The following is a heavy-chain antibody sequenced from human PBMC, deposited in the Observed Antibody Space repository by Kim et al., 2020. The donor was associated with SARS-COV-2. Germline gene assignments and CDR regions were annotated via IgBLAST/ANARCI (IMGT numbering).Heavy chain of an antibody. CDR3: ARARGIAAAANYYGMDV. V-gene: IGHV3-21*01. D-gene: IGHD6-13*01. J-gene: IGHJ6*02. Sequence: GGSLRLSCAASGFTFSSYSMNWVRQAPGKGLEWVSSISSSSSYIYYADSVKGRFTISRDNAKNSLYLQMNSLRAEDTAVYYCARARGIAAAANYYGMDVWGQGTTVTVSS. CDR1: GFTFSSYS. CDR2: ISSSSSYI.